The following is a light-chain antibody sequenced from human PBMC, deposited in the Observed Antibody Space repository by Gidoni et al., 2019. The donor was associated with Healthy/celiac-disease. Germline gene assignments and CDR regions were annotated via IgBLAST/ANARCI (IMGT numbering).Light chain of an antibody. CDR1: QDISNY. V-gene: IGKV1-33*01. J-gene: IGKJ3*01. CDR3: QQYDNLPLT. Sequence: DIQMTQSPSSLSASVGDSVTITCQASQDISNYLNWYQQKPGKAPKLLIYDASNLETGVPSRFSGSGSGTDFTFTISSLQPEDIATYYCQQYDNLPLTFXPXTKVDIK. CDR2: DAS.